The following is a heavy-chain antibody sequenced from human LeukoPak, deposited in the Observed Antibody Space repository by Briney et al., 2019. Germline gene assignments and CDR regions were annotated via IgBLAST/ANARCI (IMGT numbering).Heavy chain of an antibody. D-gene: IGHD6-6*01. J-gene: IGHJ4*02. CDR1: GVSISSGSYY. Sequence: SETLSLTCTVSGVSISSGSYYWSWIRQPAGKGREWIGRIYTSGSTNYNPSLKSRVTISVDTSKNQFSLKLSSVTAADTAVYYCARVGLAARTTDYWGQGTLVTVSS. V-gene: IGHV4-61*02. CDR3: ARVGLAARTTDY. CDR2: IYTSGST.